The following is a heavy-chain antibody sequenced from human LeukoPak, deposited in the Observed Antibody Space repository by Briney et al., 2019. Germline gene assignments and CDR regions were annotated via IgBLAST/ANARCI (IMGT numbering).Heavy chain of an antibody. CDR1: GFTFDDYA. CDR3: AKAGNSVEMATIMGD. V-gene: IGHV3-43*02. D-gene: IGHD5-24*01. CDR2: ISGDGGST. Sequence: PGGSLRVSCAASGFTFDDYAMHWGRQAPGKGLWWVSLISGDGGSTYYADSVKGRFTISRDNSKNSLYLQMNSLRTEDTALYSCAKAGNSVEMATIMGDWGQGTLVTVSS. J-gene: IGHJ4*02.